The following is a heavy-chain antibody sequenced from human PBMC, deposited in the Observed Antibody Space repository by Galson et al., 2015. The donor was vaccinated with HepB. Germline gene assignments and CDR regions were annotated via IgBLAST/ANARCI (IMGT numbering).Heavy chain of an antibody. J-gene: IGHJ6*02. CDR1: GGTFSSYA. CDR3: ARGVVRDYYYYYYGMDV. Sequence: VSCKASGGTFSSYAISWVRQAPGQGLEWMGGIIPIFGVANYAQKFQGRVTITADKSTSTAYMELSSLRSEDTAVYYCARGVVRDYYYYYYGMDVWGQGTTVTVSS. CDR2: IIPIFGVA. D-gene: IGHD2-2*01. V-gene: IGHV1-69*17.